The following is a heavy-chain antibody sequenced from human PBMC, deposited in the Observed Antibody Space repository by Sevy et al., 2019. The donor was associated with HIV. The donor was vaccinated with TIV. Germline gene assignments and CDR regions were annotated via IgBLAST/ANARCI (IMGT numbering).Heavy chain of an antibody. V-gene: IGHV4-59*01. CDR2: IYYSGST. D-gene: IGHD6-19*01. Sequence: SETLSLTCTGSGGSISSYYWSWIRQPPGKGLEWIGYIYYSGSTNYNPSPKIPVTISVDTSKNQFALKQSSVTHADKAAYYYAGIAEDSSGWFDHYHYYMDVWGKGTTVTVSS. CDR3: AGIAEDSSGWFDHYHYYMDV. CDR1: GGSISSYY. J-gene: IGHJ6*03.